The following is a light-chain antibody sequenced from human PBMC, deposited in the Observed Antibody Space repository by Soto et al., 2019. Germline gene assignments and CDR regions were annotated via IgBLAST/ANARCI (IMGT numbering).Light chain of an antibody. CDR1: SSNIGSNY. Sequence: QSVLTQPPSASGTPGQRVTISCSGSSSNIGSNYVYWYQQLPGTAPKLLIYRNNQRPSGDPDRFSGSKSGTSASLAISGLRSEDEADYYCAAWDDSLSGPDVVFGGGTKLTVL. J-gene: IGLJ2*01. CDR2: RNN. CDR3: AAWDDSLSGPDVV. V-gene: IGLV1-47*01.